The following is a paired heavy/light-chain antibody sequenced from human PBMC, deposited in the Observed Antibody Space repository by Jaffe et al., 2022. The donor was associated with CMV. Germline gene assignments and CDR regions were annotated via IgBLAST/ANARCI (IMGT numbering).Heavy chain of an antibody. V-gene: IGHV1-69*01. D-gene: IGHD3-16*01. CDR3: ATGSSGEPYFEF. CDR2: IIAIFGQS. J-gene: IGHJ4*02. CDR1: GGTFSKYT. Sequence: QVQLVQSGAEVRKPGSSVKVSCKASGGTFSKYTISWVRQAPGQRLEWMGGIIAIFGQSNYAQKFQGRVTITADESTNTAYMELSSLRSEDTAVYYCATGSSGEPYFEFWGQGTLVTVSS.
Light chain of an antibody. V-gene: IGKV3-15*01. CDR1: QSISSD. Sequence: EILMTQSPATLSVSPGEGATLSCRASQSISSDLAWYQQTPGQAPRLLIYSTSTRATGVPARFSGSGSGTEFTLTISSLQSEDFAVYYCQQHNKWPWTFGQGTKVEIK. CDR3: QQHNKWPWT. CDR2: STS. J-gene: IGKJ1*01.